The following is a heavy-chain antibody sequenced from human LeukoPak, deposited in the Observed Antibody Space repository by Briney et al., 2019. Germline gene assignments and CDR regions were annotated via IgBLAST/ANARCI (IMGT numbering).Heavy chain of an antibody. Sequence: SSETLSLTCTVSGGSISSGGYYWSWIRQHPGKGLEWIGHIYYSGSTYYNPSLKSRVTISVDTSKNQFSLKLSSVTAADTAVYYCARLASRFGPWGQGTLVTVSS. CDR3: ARLASRFGP. CDR2: IYYSGST. J-gene: IGHJ5*02. V-gene: IGHV4-31*03. D-gene: IGHD6-19*01. CDR1: GGSISSGGYY.